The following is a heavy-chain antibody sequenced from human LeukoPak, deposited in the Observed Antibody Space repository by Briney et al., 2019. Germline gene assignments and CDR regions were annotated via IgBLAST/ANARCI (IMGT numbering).Heavy chain of an antibody. CDR1: GFTVSSNY. J-gene: IGHJ4*02. D-gene: IGHD2/OR15-2a*01. CDR3: ARDRNFSYFDY. V-gene: IGHV3-66*01. Sequence: GGSLRLSCAASGFTVSSNYMSWVRQAPGKGLGWVSVIYSGGSTYYADSVKGRFTISRDNSKNTLYLQMNSLGAEDTAVYYCARDRNFSYFDYWGQGTLVTVSS. CDR2: IYSGGST.